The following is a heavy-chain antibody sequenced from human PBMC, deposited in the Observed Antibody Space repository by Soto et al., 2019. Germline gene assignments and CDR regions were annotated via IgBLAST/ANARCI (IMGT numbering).Heavy chain of an antibody. J-gene: IGHJ3*02. V-gene: IGHV3-23*01. Sequence: GGSLRLSCAASGFTFSSYAMSWVRQAPGQGLEWVSAISGSGGSTYYADSVKGRFTISRDNSKNTLYLQMNSLRAEDTAVYYWAKDPPLGDDAFDIWGQGTMVTVSS. D-gene: IGHD3-16*01. CDR3: AKDPPLGDDAFDI. CDR2: ISGSGGST. CDR1: GFTFSSYA.